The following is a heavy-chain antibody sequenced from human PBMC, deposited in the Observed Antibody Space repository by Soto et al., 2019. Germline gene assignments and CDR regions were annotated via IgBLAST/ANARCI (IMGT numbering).Heavy chain of an antibody. CDR1: GFTFSSFA. D-gene: IGHD5-18*01. V-gene: IGHV3-23*01. J-gene: IGHJ4*02. CDR2: ISGSGDGT. CDR3: AGPGYSSQDY. Sequence: LSLSCASSGFTFSSFALSSVRQAPGKGLEWVSAISGSGDGTDYADSVKGRFTISRDNSKNTLYLQMNSLRAEDTAVYYCAGPGYSSQDYWGQGALVTVSS.